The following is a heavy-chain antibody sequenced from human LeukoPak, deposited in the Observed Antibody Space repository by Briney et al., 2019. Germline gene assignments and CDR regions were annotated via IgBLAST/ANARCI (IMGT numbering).Heavy chain of an antibody. CDR2: IRVSDGAR. CDR1: GFNFPTYA. D-gene: IGHD3-10*01. J-gene: IGHJ4*02. CDR3: AKDYRVRGVIKYYFDY. V-gene: IGHV3-23*01. Sequence: GGSLRLSCAASGFNFPTYAMQWVRQAPGKGLEWVSSIRVSDGARFYADSVKGRFTTSRDNSKNTLYLQMNSLRAEDTAVYYCAKDYRVRGVIKYYFDYWGQGTLVTVSS.